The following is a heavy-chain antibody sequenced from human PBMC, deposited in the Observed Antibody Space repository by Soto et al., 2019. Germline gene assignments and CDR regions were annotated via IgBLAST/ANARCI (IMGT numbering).Heavy chain of an antibody. CDR1: GYIFTNYD. Sequence: QVQLVQSETEVKKPGASVKVSCKASGYIFTNYDITWVRQAPGQGLEWMGWVSGYNGNTKYAQKFQDRVTMTTATSTSTVYMELRSLRSDDTAVYYCARLGSAPYYYYGVDVWGQGTTVFVSS. CDR2: VSGYNGNT. J-gene: IGHJ6*02. D-gene: IGHD3-10*01. V-gene: IGHV1-18*01. CDR3: ARLGSAPYYYYGVDV.